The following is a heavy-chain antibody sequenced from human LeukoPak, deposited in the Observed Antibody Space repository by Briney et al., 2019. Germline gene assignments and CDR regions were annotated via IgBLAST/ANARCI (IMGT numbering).Heavy chain of an antibody. CDR2: ISDDGRHN. Sequence: GGSLRLSCAASGFTFSTYSMNWVRQAPGKGLEWVAVISDDGRHNYYVDSVKGRFTISRDNSKSPLYLQMNSLRDDDSAAYFCARVYLERLTAGYFDHWGQGTQVTVSP. J-gene: IGHJ4*02. D-gene: IGHD2-8*01. CDR1: GFTFSTYS. V-gene: IGHV3-30*04. CDR3: ARVYLERLTAGYFDH.